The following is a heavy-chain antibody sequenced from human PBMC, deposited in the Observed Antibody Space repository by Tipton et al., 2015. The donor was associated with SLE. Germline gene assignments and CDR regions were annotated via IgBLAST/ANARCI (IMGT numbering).Heavy chain of an antibody. D-gene: IGHD1-7*01. Sequence: TLSLTCTVSGGSISNYYWNWIRQPPGKGLEWIGYIYYSGSTNYNPSLKSRVTISVDTSKNQFSLKLSPVTAADTAVYYCARATDWNLSPDVWGKGTTVTVSS. CDR1: GGSISNYY. CDR3: ARATDWNLSPDV. V-gene: IGHV4-59*12. CDR2: IYYSGST. J-gene: IGHJ6*04.